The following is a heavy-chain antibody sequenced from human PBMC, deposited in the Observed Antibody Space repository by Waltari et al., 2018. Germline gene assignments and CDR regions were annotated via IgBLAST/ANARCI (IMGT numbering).Heavy chain of an antibody. J-gene: IGHJ4*02. D-gene: IGHD6-6*01. CDR2: INHSRST. CDR3: ARSIAARLSPGRY. V-gene: IGHV4-34*01. CDR1: GGSFSRYY. Sequence: QVQLQQWGAGLSKPSETVSPTCALYGGSFSRYYWSWIRPPPGKGLEWIGEINHSRSTNYNPSLKSRVTISVDTSKNQFSLKLSSVTAADTAVYYCARSIAARLSPGRYWGQGTLVTVSS.